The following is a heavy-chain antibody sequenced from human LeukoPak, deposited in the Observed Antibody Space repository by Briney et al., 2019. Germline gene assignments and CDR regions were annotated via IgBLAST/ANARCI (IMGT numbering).Heavy chain of an antibody. CDR3: ARDKSYCSSTSCYYYFDY. D-gene: IGHD2-2*01. CDR2: IYHSGST. V-gene: IGHV4-30-2*05. CDR1: GGSISSGGYY. Sequence: SQTLSLTCTVSGGSISSGGYYWSWIRQPPGKGLEWIGYIYHSGSTYYNPSLKSRVTISVDTSKNQFSLKLSSVTAADTAVYYCARDKSYCSSTSCYYYFDYWGQGTLVTVSS. J-gene: IGHJ4*02.